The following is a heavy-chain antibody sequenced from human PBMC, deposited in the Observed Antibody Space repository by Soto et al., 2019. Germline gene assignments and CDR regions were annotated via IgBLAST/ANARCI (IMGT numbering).Heavy chain of an antibody. CDR2: IIPIFGTA. J-gene: IGHJ5*02. D-gene: IGHD3-10*01. CDR3: ARVGTMVRASSRVNWFDP. Sequence: ASVKVSCKASGGTFSSYAISWVRQAPGQGLEWMGGIIPIFGTANYAQKFQGRVTITADESTSTAYMELSSLRSEDTAVYYCARVGTMVRASSRVNWFDPWGQGTLVTVSS. CDR1: GGTFSSYA. V-gene: IGHV1-69*13.